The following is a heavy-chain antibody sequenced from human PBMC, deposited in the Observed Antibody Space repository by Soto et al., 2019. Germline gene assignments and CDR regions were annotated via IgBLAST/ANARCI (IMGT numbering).Heavy chain of an antibody. Sequence: QVQLVESGGGVVQSGRSLRLSCAASGFTFSSYGMHWVRQAPGKGLEWVAVIWYDGSNKYYADSVKGRFTVSRDNSKNRLYMKMTGLRAEDTSVYYCATNGGFGTGTTAYWGQGPLVTVSS. D-gene: IGHD1-1*01. V-gene: IGHV3-33*01. CDR2: IWYDGSNK. CDR3: ATNGGFGTGTTAY. J-gene: IGHJ4*02. CDR1: GFTFSSYG.